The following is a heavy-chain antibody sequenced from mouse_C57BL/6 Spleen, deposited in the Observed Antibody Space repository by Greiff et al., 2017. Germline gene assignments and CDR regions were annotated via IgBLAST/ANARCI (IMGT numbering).Heavy chain of an antibody. CDR2: IYPGDGDT. J-gene: IGHJ3*01. CDR1: GYAFSSSW. D-gene: IGHD2-4*01. Sequence: QVHVKQSGPELVKPGASVKISCKASGYAFSSSWMNWVKQRPGKGLEWIGRIYPGDGDTNYNGKFKGKATLTADKSSSTAYMQLSSLTSEDSAVYFCARSDYDWFAYWGQGTLVTVSA. CDR3: ARSDYDWFAY. V-gene: IGHV1-82*01.